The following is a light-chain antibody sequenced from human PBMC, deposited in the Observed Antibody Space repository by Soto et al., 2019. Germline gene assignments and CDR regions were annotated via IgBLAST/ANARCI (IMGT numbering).Light chain of an antibody. J-gene: IGLJ1*01. CDR1: SSDVGSYNL. V-gene: IGLV2-23*01. Sequence: QSVLTQPASVSGSPGQSITISCTGTSSDVGSYNLVSWYQQHPGKAPKLMIYEGSKRPSGVSNRFSGSKSGNTASLTISGLQPEDEADYYCSSYEGSLYVSGNGTKLTVL. CDR2: EGS. CDR3: SSYEGSLYV.